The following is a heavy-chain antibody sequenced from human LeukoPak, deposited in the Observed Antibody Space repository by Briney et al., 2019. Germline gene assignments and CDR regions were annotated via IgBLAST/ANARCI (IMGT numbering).Heavy chain of an antibody. D-gene: IGHD4-17*01. J-gene: IGHJ4*02. CDR2: IKHDGSEK. CDR1: GFTFSKFW. Sequence: GGSLRLSCAASGFTFSKFWMSWGRQAPGKGLEWVANIKHDGSEKYYVDSVKGRFTISRDDAKNSLYLQMSSLRAEDTAVYYCARHDYGDLGQGTLVTVSS. CDR3: ARHDYGD. V-gene: IGHV3-7*02.